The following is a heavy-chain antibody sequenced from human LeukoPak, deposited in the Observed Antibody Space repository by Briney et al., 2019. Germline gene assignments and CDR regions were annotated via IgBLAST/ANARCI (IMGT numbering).Heavy chain of an antibody. V-gene: IGHV3-21*01. CDR1: GFTFSSYA. Sequence: GGSLRLSCAASGFTFSSYAMSWVRQAPGKGLEWVSSISDNSNFIYYADSVKGRFTISRDNAKNSLYLQMNSLRAEDTAVYYCARGQDTDTTMAGDYWGQGTLVTVSS. CDR2: ISDNSNFI. D-gene: IGHD5-18*01. J-gene: IGHJ4*02. CDR3: ARGQDTDTTMAGDY.